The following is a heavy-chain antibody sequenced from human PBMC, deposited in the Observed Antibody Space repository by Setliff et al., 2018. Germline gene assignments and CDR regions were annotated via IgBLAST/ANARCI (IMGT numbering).Heavy chain of an antibody. Sequence: SETLSLTCTVSGGSISSSSYYWGWIRQPPGKGLEWIGSIYYSGSTYYNPSLKSRVTISVDTSKNQFSLKLSSVTAADTAVYYCASTPDGDLYYNFWSGYYLTLDYWGQGTRVTVSS. CDR1: GGSISSSSYY. CDR2: IYYSGST. CDR3: ASTPDGDLYYNFWSGYYLTLDY. V-gene: IGHV4-39*07. J-gene: IGHJ4*02. D-gene: IGHD3-3*01.